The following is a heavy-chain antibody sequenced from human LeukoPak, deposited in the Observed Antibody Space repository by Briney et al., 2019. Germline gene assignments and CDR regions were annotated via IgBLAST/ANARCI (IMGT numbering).Heavy chain of an antibody. CDR3: ARHGYSNYYYYYMDV. Sequence: GESLKIFCKGSGYSFTSYWIGWVRQMPGKGLEWMGIIYPGDSDTRYSPSFQGQVTISADKSISTAYLQWSSLKASDTAMYYCARHGYSNYYYYYMDVWGKGTTVTVSS. J-gene: IGHJ6*03. V-gene: IGHV5-51*01. CDR1: GYSFTSYW. D-gene: IGHD3-22*01. CDR2: IYPGDSDT.